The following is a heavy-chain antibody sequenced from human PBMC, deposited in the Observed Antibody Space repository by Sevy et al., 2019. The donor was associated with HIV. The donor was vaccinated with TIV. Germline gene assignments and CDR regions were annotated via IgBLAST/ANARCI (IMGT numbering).Heavy chain of an antibody. CDR1: EISFSDYY. Sequence: GGSLRLSCAASEISFSDYYMSWIRQTPGKALEWISYISSGGSIIYYADSVKGRFTISRDNAKNSLYLQMNSLRAEDTAVYYCTRVRYNYGYYYFDYWGQGTLVTVSS. V-gene: IGHV3-11*01. D-gene: IGHD1-1*01. CDR3: TRVRYNYGYYYFDY. CDR2: ISSGGSII. J-gene: IGHJ4*02.